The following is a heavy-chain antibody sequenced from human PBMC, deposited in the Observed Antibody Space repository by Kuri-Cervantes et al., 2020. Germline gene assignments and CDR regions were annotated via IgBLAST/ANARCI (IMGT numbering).Heavy chain of an antibody. V-gene: IGHV4-38-2*01. J-gene: IGHJ4*02. CDR2: IYHSGST. CDR1: GYSISSGYY. D-gene: IGHD3-10*01. CDR3: ARYYGSGNYYSADY. Sequence: SQTLSLTCAVSGYSISSGYYWGWIRQPPGKGLEWIGSIYHSGSTYYNPSLKGRVTISVDTSKNQFSLKLSSVTAADTAVYYCARYYGSGNYYSADYWGQGTLVTVSS.